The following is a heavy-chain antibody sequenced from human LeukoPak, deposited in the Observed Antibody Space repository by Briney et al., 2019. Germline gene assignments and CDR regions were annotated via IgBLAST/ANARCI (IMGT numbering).Heavy chain of an antibody. D-gene: IGHD1-7*01. CDR2: AWYDGSTK. V-gene: IGHV3-33*01. J-gene: IGHJ4*02. CDR1: GFSFSSYG. CDR3: ARGANNWNYRSYFDF. Sequence: GGSLRLSCVASGFSFSSYGMHWVRQAPIKGLQWVAVAWYDGSTKYYEDSVKGRFTISRDNSKNTLYLQMNSLRAEDTAVYYCARGANNWNYRSYFDFRGQGTLVTVSS.